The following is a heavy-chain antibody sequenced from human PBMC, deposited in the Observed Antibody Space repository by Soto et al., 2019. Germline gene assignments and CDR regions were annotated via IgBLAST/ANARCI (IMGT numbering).Heavy chain of an antibody. J-gene: IGHJ4*02. CDR3: ARTMVGARAGYFDY. CDR2: IYYSGST. V-gene: IGHV4-61*01. Sequence: QVQLQESGPGLVKPSETLSLTCTVSGGSVSSGSYYWSWIRQHPGKGLEWIGYIYYSGSTNYNPSRKSRVTISVDTSKNQFSLKLSSVTAADTAVYYCARTMVGARAGYFDYWGRGTLVTVSS. CDR1: GGSVSSGSYY. D-gene: IGHD1-26*01.